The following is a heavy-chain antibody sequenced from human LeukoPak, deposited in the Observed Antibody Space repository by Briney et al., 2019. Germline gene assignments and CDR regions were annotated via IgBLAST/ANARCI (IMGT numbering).Heavy chain of an antibody. CDR3: TTDHDTSSWTFIY. D-gene: IGHD6-13*01. CDR2: IQSKTDGRTT. CDR1: GFTFSNAW. V-gene: IGHV3-15*01. J-gene: IGHJ4*02. Sequence: GGSLRLSCAASGFTFSNAWMSWGRQAQGKGLEWVGRIQSKTDGRTTDYAAPVKATFTISRDDSKNTLFLQMNSLKTEDTAVYYCTTDHDTSSWTFIYWGQATPGTVSS.